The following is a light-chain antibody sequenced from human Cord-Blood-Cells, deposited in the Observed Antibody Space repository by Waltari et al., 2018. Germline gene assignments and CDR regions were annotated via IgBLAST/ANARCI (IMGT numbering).Light chain of an antibody. CDR3: AAWDDSLSGWV. J-gene: IGLJ3*02. V-gene: IGLV1-47*01. CDR2: RNN. CDR1: SSNIGSNY. Sequence: QSVMTQPPSASGTPGQRVTISCSGSSSNIGSNYVSWYQQLTGTAPKLLIYRNNQRPSGVPDRFSGSKSGTSASLAISGLRSEDEADYYCAAWDDSLSGWVFGGGTKLTVL.